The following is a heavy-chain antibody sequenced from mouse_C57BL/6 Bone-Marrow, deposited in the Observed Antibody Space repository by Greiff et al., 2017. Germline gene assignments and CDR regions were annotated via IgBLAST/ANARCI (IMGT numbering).Heavy chain of an antibody. CDR2: IDPSDSYT. CDR3: ARLGWFFDY. D-gene: IGHD2-3*01. V-gene: IGHV1S126*01. J-gene: IGHJ2*01. CDR1: GYTFTDYY. Sequence: VQLQESGPELVKPGASVKISCKASGYTFTDYYINWVKQRPGQGLEWIGEIDPSDSYTNYNQKFKGKSTLTVDKSSSTAYMQLSSLTSEDSAVXYCARLGWFFDYWGQGTTLTVSS.